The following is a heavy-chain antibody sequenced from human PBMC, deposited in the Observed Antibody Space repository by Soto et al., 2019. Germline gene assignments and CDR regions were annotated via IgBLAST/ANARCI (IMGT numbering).Heavy chain of an antibody. Sequence: GGSLRLSCAASGFTFSSYGMHWVRQAPGKGLEWVAVISYDGSNKYYADSVKGRFTISRDNSKNTLYLQMNSLRAEDTAVYYCAKAISITMVRGVITYYYYGMDVWGQGTTVTVSS. CDR2: ISYDGSNK. CDR3: AKAISITMVRGVITYYYYGMDV. CDR1: GFTFSSYG. V-gene: IGHV3-30*18. D-gene: IGHD3-10*01. J-gene: IGHJ6*02.